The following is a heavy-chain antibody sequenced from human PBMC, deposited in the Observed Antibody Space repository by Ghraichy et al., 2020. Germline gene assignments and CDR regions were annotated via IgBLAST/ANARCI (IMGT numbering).Heavy chain of an antibody. Sequence: WGSLRLSCAASGFTFSSYSMNWVRQAPGKGLEWVSSISSSSSYIYYADSVKGRFTISRDNAKNSLYLQMNSLRAEDTAVYYCAREIYSGPYYFDYWGQGTLVTVSS. CDR3: AREIYSGPYYFDY. V-gene: IGHV3-21*01. CDR2: ISSSSSYI. J-gene: IGHJ4*02. CDR1: GFTFSSYS. D-gene: IGHD2-21*01.